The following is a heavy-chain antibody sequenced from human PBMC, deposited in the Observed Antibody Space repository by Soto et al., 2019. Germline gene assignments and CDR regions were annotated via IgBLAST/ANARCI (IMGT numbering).Heavy chain of an antibody. V-gene: IGHV4-59*01. Sequence: QVQLQESGPGLVKPSETLSLTCTVSGGSISGYFWTWIRQPPGKGLEWIGYISHTGITNYNSSLTSRVTMSVDTSKNQFSLRVSSLTAADTAVYYCARKEYYFDYWGQGILVTVSS. CDR1: GGSISGYF. CDR3: ARKEYYFDY. D-gene: IGHD3-10*01. CDR2: ISHTGIT. J-gene: IGHJ4*02.